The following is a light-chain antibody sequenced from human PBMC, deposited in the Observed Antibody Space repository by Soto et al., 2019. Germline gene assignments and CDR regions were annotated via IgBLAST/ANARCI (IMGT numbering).Light chain of an antibody. CDR1: ESVSSNF. CDR3: DEYGSPDT. V-gene: IGKV3-20*01. J-gene: IGKJ2*01. Sequence: EIVLTQSPGTLSLSPGERVTLSCRASESVSSNFLAWYQRKPGQAPRLLIYGASSRAAGIPDRFSGSGSGTDFTLTINRVEPEDFALYYCDEYGSPDTVGQGTKLEIK. CDR2: GAS.